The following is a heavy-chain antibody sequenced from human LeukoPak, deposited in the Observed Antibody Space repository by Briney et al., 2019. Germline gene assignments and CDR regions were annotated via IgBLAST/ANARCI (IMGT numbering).Heavy chain of an antibody. D-gene: IGHD3-22*01. CDR2: INSDGSST. CDR3: ARGTYYYDSSGYPLFDY. CDR1: GFTFSSYW. V-gene: IGHV3-74*01. J-gene: IGHJ4*02. Sequence: GESLRLSCAASGFTFSSYWMHWVRQAPGKGLVWVSRINSDGSSTSYADSVKGRFTISRDNAKNTLYLQMNSLRAEDTAVYYCARGTYYYDSSGYPLFDYWGQGTLVTVSS.